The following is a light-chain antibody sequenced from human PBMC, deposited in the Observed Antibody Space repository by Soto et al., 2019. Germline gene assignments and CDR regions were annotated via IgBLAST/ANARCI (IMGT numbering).Light chain of an antibody. J-gene: IGLJ2*01. V-gene: IGLV7-43*01. CDR1: TGAVTSGYY. CDR2: STT. CDR3: LLYYGGALV. Sequence: QAVVTQEPSLTVSPGGTVTLTCASSTGAVTSGYYPNWFQQKPGQAPRTLIYSTTNTHSWTPAPFSGSLLGSKPALTLSGVQPEDEAEYYCLLYYGGALVFGGGTKLTVL.